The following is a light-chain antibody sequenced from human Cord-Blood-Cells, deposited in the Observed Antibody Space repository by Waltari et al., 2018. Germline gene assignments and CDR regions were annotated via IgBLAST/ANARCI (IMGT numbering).Light chain of an antibody. CDR2: DAS. CDR1: QSVSSY. CDR3: QQRSNWPPLT. J-gene: IGKJ4*01. Sequence: EIVLTQSPATLSLSPGERATLSCRASQSVSSYLAWYQKKPGQAPRLLIYDASNRATGIPARFSGSGSGTDCTLTISSLEPEDAAVYYCQQRSNWPPLTFGGGTKVEIK. V-gene: IGKV3-11*01.